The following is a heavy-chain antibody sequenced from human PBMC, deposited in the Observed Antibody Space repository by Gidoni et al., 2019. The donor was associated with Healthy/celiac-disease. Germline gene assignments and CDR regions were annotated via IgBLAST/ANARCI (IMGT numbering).Heavy chain of an antibody. V-gene: IGHV4-59*01. D-gene: IGHD3-22*01. CDR3: AREGSSGYYWPFGMDV. CDR1: GGSISSYY. Sequence: QVQLQESGPGLVKPSETLSLTCTVSGGSISSYYWSWIRQPPGKGLEWIGYIYYSGSTNYNPSLKSRVTISVDTSKNQFSLKLSSVTAADTAVYYCAREGSSGYYWPFGMDVWGQGTTVTVSS. CDR2: IYYSGST. J-gene: IGHJ6*02.